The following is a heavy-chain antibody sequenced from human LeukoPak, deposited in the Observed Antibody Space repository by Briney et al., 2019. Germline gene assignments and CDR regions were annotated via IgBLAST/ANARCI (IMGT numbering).Heavy chain of an antibody. V-gene: IGHV3-33*01. CDR1: GFTFSSYV. J-gene: IGHJ4*02. D-gene: IGHD3-3*01. CDR2: IWDDGSNK. Sequence: PGRSLRLSCAASGFTFSSYVMHWVRQAPGKGLEWVAVIWDDGSNKYYADSVKGRFTISRDNSKNTLYLQMNSLRAEDTAVYYCARDFWSGYSPFFNYWGQGTLVTVSS. CDR3: ARDFWSGYSPFFNY.